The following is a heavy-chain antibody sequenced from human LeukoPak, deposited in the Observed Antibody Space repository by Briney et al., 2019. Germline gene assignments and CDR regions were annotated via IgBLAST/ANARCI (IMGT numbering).Heavy chain of an antibody. CDR2: ISYDGSNK. D-gene: IGHD2-21*01. CDR1: GFTFSSYA. CDR3: ARAIHVDYRLGAYCGDDCRYFFDY. J-gene: IGHJ4*02. V-gene: IGHV3-30-3*01. Sequence: GGSLRLSCAASGFTFSSYAMHWVRQAPGKGLEWVAVISYDGSNKYYADSVKGRFTISRDNAKNSLYLQMNSLRAEDTAVYYCARAIHVDYRLGAYCGDDCRYFFDYWGQGTLVTVSS.